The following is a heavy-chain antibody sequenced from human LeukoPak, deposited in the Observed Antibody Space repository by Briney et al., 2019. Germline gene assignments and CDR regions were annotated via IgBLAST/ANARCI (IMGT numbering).Heavy chain of an antibody. CDR1: GGSISSGDYY. J-gene: IGHJ6*02. CDR3: ARGIRGYSSSWYYYYYGMDV. CDR2: IYYSGST. D-gene: IGHD6-13*01. Sequence: PSQTLSLTCTVSGGSISSGDYYWSWIRQPPGKGLEWIGYIYYSGSTYYNPSLKSRVTISVDTSKNQFSLKLSSVTAADTAVYYCARGIRGYSSSWYYYYYGMDVWGQGTTVTVSS. V-gene: IGHV4-30-4*01.